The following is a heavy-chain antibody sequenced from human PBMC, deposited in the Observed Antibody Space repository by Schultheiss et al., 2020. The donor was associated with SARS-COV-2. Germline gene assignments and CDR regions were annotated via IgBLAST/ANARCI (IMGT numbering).Heavy chain of an antibody. CDR1: GFTFSSYG. J-gene: IGHJ6*02. Sequence: GGSLRLSCAASGFTFSSYGMHWVRQAPGKGLEWVAVISYDGSNKYYADSVMGRFTISRDNSKNTLYLQMNSLRAEDTAVYYCAKDQRWLQWGYYYYGMDVWGQGTTVTVSS. CDR3: AKDQRWLQWGYYYYGMDV. V-gene: IGHV3-30*18. D-gene: IGHD5-24*01. CDR2: ISYDGSNK.